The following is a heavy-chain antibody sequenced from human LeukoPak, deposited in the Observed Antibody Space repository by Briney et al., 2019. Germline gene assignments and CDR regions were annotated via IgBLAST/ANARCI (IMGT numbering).Heavy chain of an antibody. CDR1: GYTFTGYY. V-gene: IGHV1-2*02. CDR3: ARDMLDPTSSYFDY. J-gene: IGHJ4*02. Sequence: GASVKVSCKASGYTFTGYYMHWVRQAPGQGLEWMGWINPNSGGTNYAQKFQGRVTMTRDTSISTAYMELSRLRAEDTAVYYCARDMLDPTSSYFDYWGQGTLVTVSS. CDR2: INPNSGGT. D-gene: IGHD2-2*01.